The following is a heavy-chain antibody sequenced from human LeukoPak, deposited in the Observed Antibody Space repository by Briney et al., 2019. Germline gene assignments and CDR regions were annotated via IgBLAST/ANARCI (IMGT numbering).Heavy chain of an antibody. J-gene: IGHJ5*02. CDR3: ARELVGYYYGSGSDYNWFDP. V-gene: IGHV3-48*03. D-gene: IGHD3-10*01. CDR2: ISSSGSTI. CDR1: GFTFSSYE. Sequence: GGSLRLSCAASGFTFSSYEMNWVRQAPGKGLEWVSYISSSGSTIYYADSVKGRFTISRDNAKNSLYLQMNSLRAEDTAVYYCARELVGYYYGSGSDYNWFDPWGQGTLVTVSS.